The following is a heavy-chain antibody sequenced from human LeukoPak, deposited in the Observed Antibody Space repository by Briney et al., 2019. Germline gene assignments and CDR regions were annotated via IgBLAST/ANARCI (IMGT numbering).Heavy chain of an antibody. V-gene: IGHV3-74*01. CDR2: INPDGRST. D-gene: IGHD2-2*01. Sequence: GGSLRLSCAASGFIFSRFWMHWVRQAPGKGLVCVSRINPDGRSTAYADSVKGRFTSSRDNAKNTLYLQMNSLRAEDTAVYYCAKDIVVVPAARALDYWGQGTLVTVSS. CDR3: AKDIVVVPAARALDY. CDR1: GFIFSRFW. J-gene: IGHJ4*02.